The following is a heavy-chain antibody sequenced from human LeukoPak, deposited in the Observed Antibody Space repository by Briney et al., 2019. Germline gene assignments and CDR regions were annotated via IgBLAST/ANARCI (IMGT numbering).Heavy chain of an antibody. Sequence: GGSLRLSCAASGFTFSSYSMLWVRQAPGKGLEWVSSISVNGGSTNYADSVKGRFTISRDNSKNTLYLQMNSLRVEDTAVYYCARGGYYPDSWGQGTLVTVSS. J-gene: IGHJ4*02. CDR2: ISVNGGST. CDR1: GFTFSSYS. D-gene: IGHD3-22*01. V-gene: IGHV3-23*01. CDR3: ARGGYYPDS.